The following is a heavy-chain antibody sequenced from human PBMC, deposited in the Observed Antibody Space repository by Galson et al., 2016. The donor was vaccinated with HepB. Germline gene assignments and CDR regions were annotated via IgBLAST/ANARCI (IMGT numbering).Heavy chain of an antibody. V-gene: IGHV3-30*18. J-gene: IGHJ4*02. CDR3: AKSYYEPREMPDY. CDR1: GFTFSKYA. CDR2: ISYDGSNQ. D-gene: IGHD3-22*01. Sequence: SLRLSCAASGFTFSKYAMHWVRQTPGKGMEWVAIISYDGSNQYYADSVKGRFTISRDNSQNALYLQMNSLRAEDTALYYCAKSYYEPREMPDYWGQGAPVTVSS.